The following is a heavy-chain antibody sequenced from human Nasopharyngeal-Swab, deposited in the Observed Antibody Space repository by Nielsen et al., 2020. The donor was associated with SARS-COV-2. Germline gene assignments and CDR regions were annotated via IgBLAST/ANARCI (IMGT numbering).Heavy chain of an antibody. V-gene: IGHV4-59*01. J-gene: IGHJ4*02. CDR2: IYDSGST. CDR3: ARGFDY. Sequence: WIRQPPGKGLEWIGYIYDSGSTNYNPSLKSRVTISVDTSKNQFSLKLSSVTAADTAVYYRARGFDYWGQGTLVTVSS.